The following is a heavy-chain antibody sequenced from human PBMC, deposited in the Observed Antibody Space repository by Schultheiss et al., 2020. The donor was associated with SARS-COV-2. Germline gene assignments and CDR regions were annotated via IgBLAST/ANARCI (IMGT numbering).Heavy chain of an antibody. V-gene: IGHV1-2*02. CDR2: VIPKSGCT. D-gene: IGHD5-18*01. CDR1: GYTFTSYG. Sequence: ASVKVSCKASGYTFTSYGISWVRQAPGQGLEWMGWVIPKSGCTTYAQKFQGRVTMTRDTSISTAYMELSSLRSDDTAVYYCARERDSGRYSLGYDLEYWGQGTLVTVSS. J-gene: IGHJ4*02. CDR3: ARERDSGRYSLGYDLEY.